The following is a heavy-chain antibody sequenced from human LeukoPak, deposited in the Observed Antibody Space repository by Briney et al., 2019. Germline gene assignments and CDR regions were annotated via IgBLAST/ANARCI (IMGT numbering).Heavy chain of an antibody. D-gene: IGHD2-2*02. CDR3: ASWAIGGIYCSSTSCYTRFDP. Sequence: GGSLRLSCAASGFTFGSYSMNWVRQAPGKGLEWVSSISSSSSYIYYADSVKGRFTISRDNAKNSLYLQMNSLRAEDTAVYYCASWAIGGIYCSSTSCYTRFDPWGQGTLVTVSS. CDR2: ISSSSSYI. V-gene: IGHV3-21*01. J-gene: IGHJ5*02. CDR1: GFTFGSYS.